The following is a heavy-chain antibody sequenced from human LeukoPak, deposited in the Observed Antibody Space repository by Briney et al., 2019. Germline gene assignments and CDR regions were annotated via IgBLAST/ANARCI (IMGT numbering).Heavy chain of an antibody. J-gene: IGHJ3*01. CDR3: AKGSFDV. Sequence: GGSLRLSCAASGFNVGTYAMSWVRQAPGRGLEWVSCINTGETTFYADSVKGRFTISRDNSDLYLHMTSLRDEDTALYYCAKGSFDVWGQGTVVIVSS. CDR1: GFNVGTYA. V-gene: IGHV3-23*01. CDR2: INTGETT.